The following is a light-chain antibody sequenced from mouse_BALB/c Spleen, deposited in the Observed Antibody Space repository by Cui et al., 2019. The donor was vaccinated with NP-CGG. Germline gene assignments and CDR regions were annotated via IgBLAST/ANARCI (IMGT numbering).Light chain of an antibody. J-gene: IGLJ1*01. CDR1: TGAVTTNNY. V-gene: IGLV1*01. Sequence: HAVVTQESARTTSPGETVTHTCRSSTGAVTTNNYANWVQEIPDHLFTGLIGGTNNRVPGVPARFSGSLIGDKAALTITGAQTEDEAIYFCALWYSNHWVFGGGTQLTVL. CDR3: ALWYSNHWV. CDR2: GTN.